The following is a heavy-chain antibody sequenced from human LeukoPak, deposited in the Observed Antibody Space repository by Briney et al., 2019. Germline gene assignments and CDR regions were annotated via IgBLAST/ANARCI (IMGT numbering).Heavy chain of an antibody. D-gene: IGHD1-26*01. CDR2: INYSGST. J-gene: IGHJ4*02. V-gene: IGHV4-59*01. CDR1: GCSISSYY. Sequence: PSETLSLTCTVSGCSISSYYWSWIRQAPGKGLEWIGYINYSGSTNYNPSLKSRVSISVDTSKNQFSLKLSSVTAADTAVYYCARRNSGSYYFDYWGQGTLVTVSS. CDR3: ARRNSGSYYFDY.